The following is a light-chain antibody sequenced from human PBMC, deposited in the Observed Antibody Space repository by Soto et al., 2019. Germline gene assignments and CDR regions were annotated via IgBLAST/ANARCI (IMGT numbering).Light chain of an antibody. CDR3: QQYGSSPAT. Sequence: EIVLPQSPGTLSLSQGERATLSCRASQSVSSSYLAWYQQKPGQAPRLLIYGASSRATGIPDRFSGSGSGTDFTLTISRLEPEDFAVYYCQQYGSSPATFGQGTKVDIK. V-gene: IGKV3-20*01. CDR2: GAS. CDR1: QSVSSSY. J-gene: IGKJ1*01.